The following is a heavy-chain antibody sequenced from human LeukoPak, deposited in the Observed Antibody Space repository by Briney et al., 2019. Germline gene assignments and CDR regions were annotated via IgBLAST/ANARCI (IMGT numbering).Heavy chain of an antibody. V-gene: IGHV4-34*01. CDR1: GGSFSSYY. D-gene: IGHD2-15*01. CDR2: INHSGST. Sequence: SETLSLTCAVYGGSFSSYYWSWIRQPPGKGLEWIGEINHSGSTNYNPSLKSRVTISVDTSKNQFSLKLSSVTAADTAVYYCARVYCSGGSCPYWGQGTLVTVSS. CDR3: ARVYCSGGSCPY. J-gene: IGHJ4*02.